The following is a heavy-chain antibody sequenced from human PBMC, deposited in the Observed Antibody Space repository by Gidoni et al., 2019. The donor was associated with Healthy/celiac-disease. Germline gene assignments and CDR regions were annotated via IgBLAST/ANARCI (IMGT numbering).Heavy chain of an antibody. V-gene: IGHV5-51*01. CDR2: IYPGDSDT. Sequence: EVQLVQSGAEVKKPGESLKISCKGSGSSFTSYWIGWVRQMPGKGLEWMGIIYPGDSDTRYSPSFQGQVTISADKSISTAYLQWSSLKASDTAMYYCAAPLGYCSGGSCTDAFDIWGQGTMVTVSS. CDR3: AAPLGYCSGGSCTDAFDI. D-gene: IGHD2-15*01. CDR1: GSSFTSYW. J-gene: IGHJ3*02.